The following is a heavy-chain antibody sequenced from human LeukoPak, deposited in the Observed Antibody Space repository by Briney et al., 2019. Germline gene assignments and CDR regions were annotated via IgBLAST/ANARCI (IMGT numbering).Heavy chain of an antibody. D-gene: IGHD3-22*01. Sequence: SETLSLTCSVSGGSISSTSHHWDWIRQPPGKGLEWIGSIYYSGSTYYNPSLKSRVTISVDTSKNQFSLKLNSVTAADTAVYYCASRLRGLLLGEYHYFDYWGQGTLVTVSS. CDR2: IYYSGST. J-gene: IGHJ4*02. CDR1: GGSISSTSHH. CDR3: ASRLRGLLLGEYHYFDY. V-gene: IGHV4-39*07.